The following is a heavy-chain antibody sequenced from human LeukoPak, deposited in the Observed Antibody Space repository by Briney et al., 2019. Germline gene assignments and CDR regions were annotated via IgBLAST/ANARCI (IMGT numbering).Heavy chain of an antibody. J-gene: IGHJ4*02. Sequence: QTGGSLRLSCAASGSIFSNYAMSWVRQAPGKGLEWVSAISGSGGSTYYADSVKGRFTISRDNSKNTLYLQMNSLRAEDTAVYYCALQLPDTEDYWGQGTLVTVSS. CDR2: ISGSGGST. D-gene: IGHD1-1*01. CDR1: GSIFSNYA. CDR3: ALQLPDTEDY. V-gene: IGHV3-23*01.